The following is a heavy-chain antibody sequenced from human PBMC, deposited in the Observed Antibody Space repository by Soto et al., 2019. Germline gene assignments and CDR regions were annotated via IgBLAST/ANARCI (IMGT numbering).Heavy chain of an antibody. Sequence: EVQLVESGGGLVQPGGSLRLSCAVSGFTFSSSEMYWVRQAPGKGLEWISYIHPSGQPIFYADSVKGRFTISRDNANNSLLLQMNSLRAEATAVYYCARRASRWGQGTMVTVSS. D-gene: IGHD1-26*01. CDR1: GFTFSSSE. V-gene: IGHV3-48*03. CDR2: IHPSGQPI. J-gene: IGHJ3*01. CDR3: ARRASR.